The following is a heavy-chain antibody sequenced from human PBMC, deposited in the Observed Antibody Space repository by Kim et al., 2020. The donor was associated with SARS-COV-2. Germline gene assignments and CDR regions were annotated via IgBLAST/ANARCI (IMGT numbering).Heavy chain of an antibody. J-gene: IGHJ5*02. CDR1: GGSVSSGSYY. D-gene: IGHD2-2*03. CDR2: IYYSGST. CDR3: ARVSQANILDNAGWFDP. Sequence: SETLSLTCTVSGGSVSSGSYYWSWIRQPPGKGLEWIGYIYYSGSTNYNPSLKSRVTISVDTSKNQFSLKLSSVTAADTAVYYCARVSQANILDNAGWFDPWGQGTLVTVSS. V-gene: IGHV4-61*01.